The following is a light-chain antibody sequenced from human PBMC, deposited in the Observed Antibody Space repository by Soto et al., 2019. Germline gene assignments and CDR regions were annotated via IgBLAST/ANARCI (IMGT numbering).Light chain of an antibody. V-gene: IGKV3-20*01. CDR3: QQFGASPWT. CDR2: GIS. J-gene: IGKJ1*01. Sequence: ELAMTQSPGTLSLSPGARATLSCRASPRGLNSNLAWFQQRPGQAPRLLIYGISNRPTGIPDRFSGSGSGTDFTLTISRLEPEDFAVYYCQQFGASPWTFGHGTKVDIK. CDR1: PRGLNSN.